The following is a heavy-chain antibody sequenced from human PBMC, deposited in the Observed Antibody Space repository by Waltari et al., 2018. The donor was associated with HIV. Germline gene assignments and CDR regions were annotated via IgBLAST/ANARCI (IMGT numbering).Heavy chain of an antibody. CDR2: INRDGSST. J-gene: IGHJ4*02. Sequence: EVQLVESGGGLVQPGGSLRLSCAASGFTFSSYWMHWVRQAPGKGLVWVSRINRDGSSTNYADSVKGRFTISRDNAKNTVYLQMNSLRAEDTALYYCASRYNYVWGSPPPFDYWGQGTLVTVSS. D-gene: IGHD3-16*01. CDR1: GFTFSSYW. CDR3: ASRYNYVWGSPPPFDY. V-gene: IGHV3-74*01.